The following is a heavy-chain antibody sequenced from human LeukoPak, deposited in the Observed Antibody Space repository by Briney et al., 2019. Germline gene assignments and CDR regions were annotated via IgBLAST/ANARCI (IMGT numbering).Heavy chain of an antibody. J-gene: IGHJ4*02. D-gene: IGHD3-10*01. Sequence: GGSIXXYYWSGIRRPAGKGREGSGRIYTSGSTNYNPTLQRGVTISVDTSKNQFSLTLSSLTAADTAVYYCARQGVAVRGVIILKRPAGFDYWGQGILVTVSS. CDR2: IYTSGST. CDR3: ARQGVAVRGVIILKRPAGFDY. CDR1: GGSIXXYY. V-gene: IGHV4-4*07.